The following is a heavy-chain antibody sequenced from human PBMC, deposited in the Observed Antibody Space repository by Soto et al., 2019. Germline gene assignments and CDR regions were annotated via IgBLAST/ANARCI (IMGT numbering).Heavy chain of an antibody. Sequence: QVQLQESGPGLVKPSETLSLTCTVSGGSISSYYWSWIRQPPGKGLEWIGYIYYSGSTNYNPSLKSRVTISVDTSKNQFSLKLSSVTAADTAVYYCARQMDYGDYRNLGYYFDYWGQGTLVTVSS. CDR3: ARQMDYGDYRNLGYYFDY. J-gene: IGHJ4*02. D-gene: IGHD4-17*01. CDR2: IYYSGST. CDR1: GGSISSYY. V-gene: IGHV4-59*08.